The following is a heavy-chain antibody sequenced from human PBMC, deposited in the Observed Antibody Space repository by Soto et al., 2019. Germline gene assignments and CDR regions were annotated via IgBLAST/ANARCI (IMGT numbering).Heavy chain of an antibody. CDR3: ARSAYCGGDCYSRWFDP. V-gene: IGHV4-59*01. CDR1: GGSISSYY. Sequence: SETLSLTCTVSGGSISSYYWSWIRQPPGKGLEWIGYIYYSGSTNYNPSLKSRATISVDTSKNQFSLKLSSVTAADTAVYYCARSAYCGGDCYSRWFDPWGQGTLVTVSS. CDR2: IYYSGST. J-gene: IGHJ5*02. D-gene: IGHD2-21*02.